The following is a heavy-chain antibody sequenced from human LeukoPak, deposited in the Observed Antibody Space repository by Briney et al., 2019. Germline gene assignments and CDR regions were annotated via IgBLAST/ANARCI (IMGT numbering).Heavy chain of an antibody. J-gene: IGHJ2*01. D-gene: IGHD7-27*01. CDR2: ITGSSTWT. CDR1: GFTFGTYG. V-gene: IGHV3-23*01. Sequence: GGSLRLSCEASGFTFGTYGMTWVRQAPGKGLEWVSGITGSSTWTYYADSVRGRFTMSRDNSKNTLHLQMNNLTADDPAIYYCARELVSLGTGYFDLWGRGTLVTVSS. CDR3: ARELVSLGTGYFDL.